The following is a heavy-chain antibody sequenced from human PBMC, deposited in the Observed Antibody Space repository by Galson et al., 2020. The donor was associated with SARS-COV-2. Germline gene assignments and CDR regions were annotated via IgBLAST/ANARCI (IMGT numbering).Heavy chain of an antibody. V-gene: IGHV5-51*01. D-gene: IGHD6-19*01. CDR1: GFSFTSYW. Sequence: HGESLKISCEASGFSFTSYWIGWVRQLPGKGLEWMGIIYPGDSTTRYNPSFQSQVTISADKSISTAYLQWSSLKASDTAMYYCARALAYSGYDLYSSGWYIWGLGTLVTVSS. CDR3: ARALAYSGYDLYSSGWYI. CDR2: IYPGDSTT. J-gene: IGHJ4*02.